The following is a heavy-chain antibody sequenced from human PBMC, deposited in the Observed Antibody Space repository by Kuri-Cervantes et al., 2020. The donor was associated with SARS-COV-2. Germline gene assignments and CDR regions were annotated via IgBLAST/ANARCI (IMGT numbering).Heavy chain of an antibody. CDR2: ISSSSSTI. J-gene: IGHJ6*03. CDR1: GFTFSSYS. Sequence: GESLKISCAASGFTFSSYSMNWVRQAPGKGLEWVSYISSSSSTIYYADSVKGRFTISRDNAKNSLYLQMNSLRAEDTAVYYCARVVRSGSSSQVLYGLGYFHHMDVWGNGTTVTVSS. D-gene: IGHD3-16*01. CDR3: ARVVRSGSSSQVLYGLGYFHHMDV. V-gene: IGHV3-48*01.